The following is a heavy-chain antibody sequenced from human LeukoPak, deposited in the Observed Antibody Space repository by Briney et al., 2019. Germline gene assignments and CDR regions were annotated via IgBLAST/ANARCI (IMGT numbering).Heavy chain of an antibody. CDR3: ARDGEYVTSGRHYDRLDC. CDR1: GFTFSSYY. Sequence: GGSLRLSCAASGFTFSSYYMNWVRQTPGKGPEWVASINQDGSVTHYVDSVRGRFTISRDNDRNSLYLQMNSLRAEDTAVYYCARDGEYVTSGRHYDRLDCWGQGTLVIASS. J-gene: IGHJ4*02. D-gene: IGHD3-22*01. CDR2: INQDGSVT. V-gene: IGHV3-7*01.